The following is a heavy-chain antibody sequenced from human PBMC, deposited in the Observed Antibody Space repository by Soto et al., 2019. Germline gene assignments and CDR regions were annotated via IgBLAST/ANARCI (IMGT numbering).Heavy chain of an antibody. CDR1: GYTFTGYY. CDR2: INPNSGAT. D-gene: IGHD3-10*01. V-gene: IGHV1-2*02. CDR3: ASTGNYVSGTSFRVDY. J-gene: IGHJ4*02. Sequence: ASVKVSCKASGYTFTGYYVHWVRQAPGQGLEWMGWINPNSGATIYPQKFQGRVTMTRDTSISTAYMELNSLRFDDTAVYYCASTGNYVSGTSFRVDYWGQGTLVTVSS.